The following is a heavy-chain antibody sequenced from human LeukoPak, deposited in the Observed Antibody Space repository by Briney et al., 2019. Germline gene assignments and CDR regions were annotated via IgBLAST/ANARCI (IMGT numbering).Heavy chain of an antibody. D-gene: IGHD5-18*01. CDR1: GGSISSSNYY. Sequence: SETLSLTCTVSGGSISSSNYYWDWIRQPPGKGLEWIGNLYDGGSTYYNPSLKSRVTMSVDTSKNQFSLKLSSVTAADTAVYYCAATAMAEDYWGQGTLVTVSS. V-gene: IGHV4-39*01. CDR2: LYDGGST. CDR3: AATAMAEDY. J-gene: IGHJ4*02.